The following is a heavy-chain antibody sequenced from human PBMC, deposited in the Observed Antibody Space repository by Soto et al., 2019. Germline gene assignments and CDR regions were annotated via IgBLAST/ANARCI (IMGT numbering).Heavy chain of an antibody. J-gene: IGHJ4*02. D-gene: IGHD3-16*01. Sequence: GESLKISCKCSVYSFINYWIGWVRQMPGKGLEWMGIIYPGYSDTRYSPSFQGQVTISADTSISTAYLQWSSLKASDTAMYFCARYDGGADCWGQGTLVTVSS. CDR1: VYSFINYW. CDR2: IYPGYSDT. V-gene: IGHV5-51*01. CDR3: ARYDGGADC.